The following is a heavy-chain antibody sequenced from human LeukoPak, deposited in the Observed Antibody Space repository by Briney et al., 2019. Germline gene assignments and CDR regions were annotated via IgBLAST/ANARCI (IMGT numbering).Heavy chain of an antibody. CDR3: VRDMSRESIFDY. J-gene: IGHJ4*02. D-gene: IGHD5-12*01. CDR1: GFTFSNYS. Sequence: GGPLRLSGEGSGFTFSNYSLNWVRKTQGKGLKGFASISKGSGYTYQTDSVKGRFTISRDNDKNSLFLQMNSLRVEDTAVYYCVRDMSRESIFDYWGQGTLVTVSS. V-gene: IGHV3-21*01. CDR2: ISKGSGYT.